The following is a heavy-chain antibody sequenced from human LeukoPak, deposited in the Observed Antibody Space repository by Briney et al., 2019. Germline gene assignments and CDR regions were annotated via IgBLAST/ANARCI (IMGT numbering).Heavy chain of an antibody. D-gene: IGHD3-9*01. Sequence: SGGSLRLSCAASGFTFSSYSMNWVRQAPGKGLEWVSSISSSSSYIYYADSVKGRFTISRDNAKNSLYLQMNSLRAEDTAVYYCAREVTYYDILTGYYTIDYFDYWGQGTLVTVSS. CDR3: AREVTYYDILTGYYTIDYFDY. J-gene: IGHJ4*02. CDR1: GFTFSSYS. CDR2: ISSSSSYI. V-gene: IGHV3-21*01.